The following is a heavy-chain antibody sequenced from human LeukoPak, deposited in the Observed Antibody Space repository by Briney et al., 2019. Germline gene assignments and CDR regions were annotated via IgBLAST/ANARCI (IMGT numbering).Heavy chain of an antibody. D-gene: IGHD2-2*01. Sequence: SETLSLTCTVSGGSISSSSYYWGWIRQPPGKGLEWIGSIYYSGSTYYNPSLKSRVTMSVDTSKNQFSLKLSSVTAADTAVYYCARDASHPYYCYYMDVWGKGTTVTVSS. CDR3: ARDASHPYYCYYMDV. CDR1: GGSISSSSYY. CDR2: IYYSGST. V-gene: IGHV4-39*07. J-gene: IGHJ6*03.